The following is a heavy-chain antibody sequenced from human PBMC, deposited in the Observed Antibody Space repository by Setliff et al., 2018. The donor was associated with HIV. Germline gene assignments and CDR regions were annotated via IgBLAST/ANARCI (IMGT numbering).Heavy chain of an antibody. D-gene: IGHD4-17*01. V-gene: IGHV3-64D*09. CDR3: VKARVDGDYYYSYYIDV. Sequence: PGGSLRLSCSASGFTFSSYAMHWVRLAPGKGLEYVSAISSNGGSTYYADSVKGRFTISRDNSKNTLYLQMSSLRAEDTAVYYCVKARVDGDYYYSYYIDVWGKGTTVTVSS. J-gene: IGHJ6*03. CDR2: ISSNGGST. CDR1: GFTFSSYA.